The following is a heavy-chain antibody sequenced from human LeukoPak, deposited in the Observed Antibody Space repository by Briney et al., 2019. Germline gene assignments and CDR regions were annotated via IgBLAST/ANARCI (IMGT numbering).Heavy chain of an antibody. Sequence: GGSLRLSCAASGFTFSSYGMHWVRQAPGKGLEWVAVIWYDGSNKYYADSVKGRFTISRDNSKNTLYLQVNSLRAEDTAVYYCARVITIFGVVITDDAFDIWGQGTMVTVSS. D-gene: IGHD3-3*01. CDR2: IWYDGSNK. CDR1: GFTFSSYG. V-gene: IGHV3-33*01. CDR3: ARVITIFGVVITDDAFDI. J-gene: IGHJ3*02.